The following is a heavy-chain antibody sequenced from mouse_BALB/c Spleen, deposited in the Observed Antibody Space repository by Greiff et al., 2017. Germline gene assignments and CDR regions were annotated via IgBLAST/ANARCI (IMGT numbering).Heavy chain of an antibody. CDR3: ASHYYRYDEGFDY. CDR1: GFTFTDYY. Sequence: EVQGVESGGGLVQPGGSLRLSCATSGFTFTDYYMSWVRQPPGKALEWLGFIRNKANGYTTEYSASVKGRFTISRDNSQSILYLQMNTLRAEDSATYYCASHYYRYDEGFDYWGQGTTLTVSS. CDR2: IRNKANGYTT. J-gene: IGHJ2*01. D-gene: IGHD2-14*01. V-gene: IGHV7-3*02.